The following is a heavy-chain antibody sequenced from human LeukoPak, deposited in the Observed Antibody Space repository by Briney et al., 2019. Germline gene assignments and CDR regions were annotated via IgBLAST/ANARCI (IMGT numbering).Heavy chain of an antibody. V-gene: IGHV4-4*07. CDR3: ARGGYCGGDCLLGDDAFDI. J-gene: IGHJ3*02. D-gene: IGHD2-21*01. CDR1: GGSISSYY. CDR2: IYTSGST. Sequence: SETLSLTCTGSGGSISSYYWSWIRQPAGKGLEWIGRIYTSGSTNYNPSLKSRVTMSVDTSKNQFSLKLSSVTAADTAVYYCARGGYCGGDCLLGDDAFDIWGQGTMVTVSS.